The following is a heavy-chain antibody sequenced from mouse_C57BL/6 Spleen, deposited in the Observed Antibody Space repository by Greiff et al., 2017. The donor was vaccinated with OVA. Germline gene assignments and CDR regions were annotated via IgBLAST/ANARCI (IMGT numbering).Heavy chain of an antibody. CDR2: IYPGDGAT. CDR1: GYAFSSYW. CDR3: AREGHGSSPDYFDY. Sequence: VQLQQSGAELVKPGASVKISCKASGYAFSSYWMNWVKQRPGKGLEWIGQIYPGDGATNYNGKFKGKATLTADKSSSTAYMQLSSLTSEDSAVYFCAREGHGSSPDYFDYWGQGTTLTVSS. J-gene: IGHJ2*01. D-gene: IGHD1-1*01. V-gene: IGHV1-80*01.